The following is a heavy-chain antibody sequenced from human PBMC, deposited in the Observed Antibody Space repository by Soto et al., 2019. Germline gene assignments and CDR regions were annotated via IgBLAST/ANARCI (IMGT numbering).Heavy chain of an antibody. Sequence: PGESLKISCQGSGYSFANYWIAWVRQMPGKGLEWVGVIYPGDSDTRYSPSFQGQVTISADKSLSPAYLQWTSLKASDTALYYCARTRSFTLGFYYDGMDVWGQGTTVTVSS. V-gene: IGHV5-51*01. J-gene: IGHJ6*02. D-gene: IGHD6-6*01. CDR1: GYSFANYW. CDR3: ARTRSFTLGFYYDGMDV. CDR2: IYPGDSDT.